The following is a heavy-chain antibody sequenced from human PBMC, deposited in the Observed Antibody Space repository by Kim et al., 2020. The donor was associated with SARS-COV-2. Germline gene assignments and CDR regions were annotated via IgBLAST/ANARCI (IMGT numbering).Heavy chain of an antibody. CDR2: IYYSGST. J-gene: IGHJ3*02. CDR1: GGSVSSGSYY. V-gene: IGHV4-61*01. CDR3: ARARRITMVLGVRRAFDI. Sequence: SETLSLTCTVSGGSVSSGSYYWSWIRQPPGKGLEWIGYIYYSGSTNYNPSLKSRVTISVDTSKNQFSLKLSSVTAADTAVYYCARARRITMVLGVRRAFDIWGQGTMVTVSS. D-gene: IGHD3-10*01.